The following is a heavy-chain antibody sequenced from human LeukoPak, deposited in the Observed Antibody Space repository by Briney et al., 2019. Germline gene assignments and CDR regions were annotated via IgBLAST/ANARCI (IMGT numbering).Heavy chain of an antibody. CDR1: GFTFSSYW. CDR2: IKQDGSEK. J-gene: IGHJ5*02. Sequence: GGSLRLSCAASGFTFSSYWMSWVRQAPGKGLEWVANIKQDGSEKYYVDSVKGRFTISGDNAKNSLYLQMNSLRAEDTAVYYCARRGREWLFLPYWFDPWGQGTLVTVSS. CDR3: ARRGREWLFLPYWFDP. D-gene: IGHD3-3*01. V-gene: IGHV3-7*01.